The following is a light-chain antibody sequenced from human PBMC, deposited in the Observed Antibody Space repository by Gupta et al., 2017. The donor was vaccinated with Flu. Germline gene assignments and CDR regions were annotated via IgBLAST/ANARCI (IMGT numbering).Light chain of an antibody. CDR3: QQYDNLPLA. CDR1: QDISNY. J-gene: IGKJ3*01. V-gene: IGKV1-33*01. Sequence: DIQMTQSPSSLSASVGDRVTITCQASQDISNYLNWYQQKPGKAPKLLIYDASNLETGVPSRFSGSGSGTDFTLTISSLQPEDIATYYCQQYDNLPLAFGPGTKVEIK. CDR2: DAS.